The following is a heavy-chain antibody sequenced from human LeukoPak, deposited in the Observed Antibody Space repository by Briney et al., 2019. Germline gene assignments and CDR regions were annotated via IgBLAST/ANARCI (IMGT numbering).Heavy chain of an antibody. D-gene: IGHD3-10*01. J-gene: IGHJ6*03. CDR1: GFTVSSNY. CDR2: IYSGGST. Sequence: PGGSLRLSCAASGFTVSSNYMSWVRQAPGKGLEWVSVIYSGGSTYYADSVKGRFTISRDNSKNTLYLQMNSLRAEDTAVYYCARHRLLWFGGPNYMDAWGKGTTVTVSS. V-gene: IGHV3-66*02. CDR3: ARHRLLWFGGPNYMDA.